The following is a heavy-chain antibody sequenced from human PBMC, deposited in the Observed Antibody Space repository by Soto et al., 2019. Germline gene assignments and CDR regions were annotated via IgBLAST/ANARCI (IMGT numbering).Heavy chain of an antibody. CDR3: ARYAGSSWFDY. V-gene: IGHV4-59*01. J-gene: IGHJ4*02. Sequence: PSETLSLTCTVSGGSISTYYWSWIRQPPGKGLEWIGYINYSGRTNYNPSLKSRVTMSPDTSKNQFSLKLRSVTAADTALFYCARYAGSSWFDYWGQGTLVTVSS. CDR1: GGSISTYY. CDR2: INYSGRT. D-gene: IGHD6-13*01.